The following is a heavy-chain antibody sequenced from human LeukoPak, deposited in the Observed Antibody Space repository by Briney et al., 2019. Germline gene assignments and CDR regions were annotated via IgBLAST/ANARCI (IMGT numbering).Heavy chain of an antibody. V-gene: IGHV3-21*01. J-gene: IGHJ4*02. D-gene: IGHD3-22*01. Sequence: PGGSLRLSCAASGFTFSTYSMNWVRQAPGKGLEWVSCISSGSSFIYYADSVKGRFTISRDNAKNSLFLQMNSLRAEDTAVYYCARESSGYFYWGQGTLVTVSS. CDR2: ISSGSSFI. CDR1: GFTFSTYS. CDR3: ARESSGYFY.